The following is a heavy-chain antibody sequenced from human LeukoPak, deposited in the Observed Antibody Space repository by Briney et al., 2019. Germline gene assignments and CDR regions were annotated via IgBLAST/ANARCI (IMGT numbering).Heavy chain of an antibody. CDR2: ISGGGGGT. Sequence: GGSLRLSCAVSGFTFNNYAMSWVRQAPGKGLEWVSAISGGGGGTYYADSVKGRFTISRDNSQNTLYLQMNSLRAEDTAVYYCARDVGYGDYVADAFDIWGQGTMVTVSS. V-gene: IGHV3-23*01. CDR3: ARDVGYGDYVADAFDI. J-gene: IGHJ3*02. CDR1: GFTFNNYA. D-gene: IGHD4-17*01.